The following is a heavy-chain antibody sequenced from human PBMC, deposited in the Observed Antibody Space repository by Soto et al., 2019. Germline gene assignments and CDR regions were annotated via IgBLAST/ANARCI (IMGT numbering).Heavy chain of an antibody. D-gene: IGHD2-2*02. CDR1: GFTFSYYD. J-gene: IGHJ3*01. CDR3: ARVNGLRYTLYAFAF. CDR2: ISFDGTSE. V-gene: IGHV3-30*03. Sequence: QVQLVESGGGVVQPGRSLTLSCAASGFTFSYYDMHWVRHAPGKGREWVALISFDGTSEHYADSVKGRFTVSRDDSKNTLYLQMCSLRPEDTAVYYCARVNGLRYTLYAFAFWGQGTMVTVSS.